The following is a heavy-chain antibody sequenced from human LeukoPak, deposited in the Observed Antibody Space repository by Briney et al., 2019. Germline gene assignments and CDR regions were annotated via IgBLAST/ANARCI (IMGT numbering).Heavy chain of an antibody. V-gene: IGHV3-23*01. CDR1: GFTFSSYA. CDR3: AKYGKGYSGSYFSINYYYGMDV. CDR2: ISGSGGST. D-gene: IGHD1-26*01. Sequence: PGGSLRLSCEASGFTFSSYAMSWVRQAPGKGLEWVSAISGSGGSTYYADSVKGRFTISRDNSKNTLYLQMNSLRAEDTAVYYCAKYGKGYSGSYFSINYYYGMDVWGQGTTVTVSS. J-gene: IGHJ6*02.